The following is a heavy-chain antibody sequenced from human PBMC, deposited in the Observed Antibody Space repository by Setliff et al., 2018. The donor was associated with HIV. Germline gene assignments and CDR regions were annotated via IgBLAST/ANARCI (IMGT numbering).Heavy chain of an antibody. CDR1: GGSISSYY. CDR2: IYYSGST. D-gene: IGHD1-26*01. J-gene: IGHJ6*03. CDR3: ARVGGSYSDYYYYYYMDV. V-gene: IGHV4-59*01. Sequence: PSETLSLTCTVSGGSISSYYWSWIWQPPGKGLEWIGYIYYSGSTNYNPSLKSRVTISVDTSKNQFSLKLSSVTAADTAVYYCARVGGSYSDYYYYYYMDVWGKGTTVTVSS.